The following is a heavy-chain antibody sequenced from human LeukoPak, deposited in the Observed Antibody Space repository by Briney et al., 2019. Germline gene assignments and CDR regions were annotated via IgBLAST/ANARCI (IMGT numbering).Heavy chain of an antibody. V-gene: IGHV4-34*01. CDR1: GGSFSGYY. J-gene: IGHJ3*02. D-gene: IGHD5-18*01. CDR3: ARDFRGYSYGYGGAFDI. CDR2: IYYSGST. Sequence: SETLSLTCAVYGGSFSGYYWSWIRQPPGKGLEWIGSIYYSGSTYYNPSLKSRVTISVDTSKNQFSLKLSSVTAADTAVYYCARDFRGYSYGYGGAFDIWGQGTMVTVSS.